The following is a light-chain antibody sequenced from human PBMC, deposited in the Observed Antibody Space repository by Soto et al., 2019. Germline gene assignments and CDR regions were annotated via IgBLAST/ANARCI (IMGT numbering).Light chain of an antibody. CDR1: QSVSSN. J-gene: IGKJ1*01. Sequence: ETVMTQSPATLSLSPGESATLSCRASQSVSSNLAWFQQKPGQAPRLLIYGASARATGVPASFSGSGSGTEFTLTISSLQSEDFAVYYCHQYNNWPRTFGQGTKVDIK. CDR3: HQYNNWPRT. CDR2: GAS. V-gene: IGKV3-15*01.